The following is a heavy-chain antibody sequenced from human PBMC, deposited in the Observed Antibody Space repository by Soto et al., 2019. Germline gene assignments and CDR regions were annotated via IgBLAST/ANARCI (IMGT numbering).Heavy chain of an antibody. V-gene: IGHV4-34*01. CDR3: ARGSDYTSSFDY. Sequence: QVQLQQWGAGLLKPSETLSLTCAVYGGSFSGYTWIWIRQPPGKGLEWIGEINHSGTTNHNPSLKSRVIISVSTSKKQFSLTLTSVTAPDTAVYYCARGSDYTSSFDYWGQGTLVTVSS. CDR1: GGSFSGYT. CDR2: INHSGTT. J-gene: IGHJ4*02. D-gene: IGHD3-16*01.